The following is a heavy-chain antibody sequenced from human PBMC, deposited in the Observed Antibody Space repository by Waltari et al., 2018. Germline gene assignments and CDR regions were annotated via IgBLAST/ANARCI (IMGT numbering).Heavy chain of an antibody. V-gene: IGHV3-23*04. CDR3: AKDRNGDYYFDY. Sequence: EVQLVESGGGLAQPGGSLRLSCAASGFTFSSYALNWVRQAPGKGVEWVSAISGSGGSTNYADSVKGRFTISRDNSKNTLYLQMNSLRADDTAIYYCAKDRNGDYYFDYWGQGTLVTVSS. J-gene: IGHJ4*02. CDR1: GFTFSSYA. CDR2: ISGSGGST. D-gene: IGHD4-17*01.